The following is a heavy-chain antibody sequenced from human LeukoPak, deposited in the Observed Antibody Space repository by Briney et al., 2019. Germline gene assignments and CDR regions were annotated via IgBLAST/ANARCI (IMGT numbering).Heavy chain of an antibody. CDR1: GGSISSYY. D-gene: IGHD1-26*01. Sequence: ASETLSLTCTFSGGSISSYYWSWIRQPPGKGLEWVGDIYYSGTTYYTPSLKSRVTISVDTPKTQFSLKLSSVTAADTAVYYCARQYRDYYYYYMDVWGKGTTVTVSS. J-gene: IGHJ6*03. CDR3: ARQYRDYYYYYMDV. CDR2: IYYSGTT. V-gene: IGHV4-59*08.